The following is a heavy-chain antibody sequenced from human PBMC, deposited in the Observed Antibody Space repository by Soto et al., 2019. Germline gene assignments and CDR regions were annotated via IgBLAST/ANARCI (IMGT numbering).Heavy chain of an antibody. CDR3: ARAHVDTDMVYCYVKYV. J-gene: IGHJ6*02. D-gene: IGHD5-18*01. CDR1: GYSFTSYW. V-gene: IGHV5-51*01. CDR2: IYPGDSDT. Sequence: HGESLKISCKGSGYSFTSYWIGWVRQMPGKGLEWMGIIYPGDSDTRYSPSFQGQVTISADKSISTAYLQWSSLKASDTAMYYCARAHVDTDMVYCYVKYVSSQGSTVIVSS.